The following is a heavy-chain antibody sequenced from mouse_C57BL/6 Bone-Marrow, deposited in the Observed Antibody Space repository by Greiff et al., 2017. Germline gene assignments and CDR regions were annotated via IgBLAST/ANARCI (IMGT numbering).Heavy chain of an antibody. CDR1: GYTFTSYG. J-gene: IGHJ2*01. CDR2: IYPRSGNT. V-gene: IGHV1-81*01. Sequence: QVPLKQSGAELARPGASVKLSCKASGYTFTSYGISWVKQRTGQGLEWIGEIYPRSGNTYYNEKFKGKATLTADNSSSTAYMALRSLTSADSAVYFCARYDSGNYLENWGQDATRTLSP. D-gene: IGHD2-1*01. CDR3: ARYDSGNYLEN.